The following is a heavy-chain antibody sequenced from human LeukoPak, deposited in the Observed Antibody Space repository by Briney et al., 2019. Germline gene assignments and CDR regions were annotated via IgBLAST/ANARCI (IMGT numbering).Heavy chain of an antibody. V-gene: IGHV1-8*01. J-gene: IGHJ3*02. CDR1: GYTFTSYD. Sequence: ASVKVSCKASGYTFTSYDINWVRQATGQGLEWMGWMNPNSGNTGYAQKFQGRVTMTRNTSISTAYMELSSLRSGDTAVYYCARVSIAASDAFDIWGQGTMVTVSS. D-gene: IGHD6-6*01. CDR3: ARVSIAASDAFDI. CDR2: MNPNSGNT.